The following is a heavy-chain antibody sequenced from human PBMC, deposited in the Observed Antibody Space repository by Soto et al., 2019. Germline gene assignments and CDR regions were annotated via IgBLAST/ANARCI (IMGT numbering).Heavy chain of an antibody. CDR3: APLFIAASGATSGVSP. CDR1: GGSTSSSHYY. CDR2: IYFTGST. J-gene: IGHJ5*02. Sequence: LETLSLTCSVYGGSTSSSHYYWGWVRQPPGKVLEWIGSIYFTGSTYYNPSLKSRITISLDTPKNHFTPTVTSVTAAETAVHYSAPLFIAASGATSGVSPCGHVTPVTVSS. D-gene: IGHD6-13*01. V-gene: IGHV4-39*02.